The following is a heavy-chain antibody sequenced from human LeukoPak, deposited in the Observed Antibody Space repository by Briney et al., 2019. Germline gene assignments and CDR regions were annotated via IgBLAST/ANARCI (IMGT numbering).Heavy chain of an antibody. V-gene: IGHV3-48*04. Sequence: GGSLRLSCAAPGFTFSTYAMNWVRQAPGKGLESISSITGSSSTIYYADSVKGRFTISRDNAKNSLYLQMNSLRAEDTAVYYCASSSGHLDYWGQGTLVTVSS. J-gene: IGHJ4*02. D-gene: IGHD6-19*01. CDR2: ITGSSSTI. CDR1: GFTFSTYA. CDR3: ASSSGHLDY.